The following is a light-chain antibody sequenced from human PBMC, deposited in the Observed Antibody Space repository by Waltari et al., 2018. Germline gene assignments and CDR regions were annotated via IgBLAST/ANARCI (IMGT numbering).Light chain of an antibody. Sequence: QSVLTQPPSVSGAPGQRVTISCTGSNSNIGAGYDGHWYQQFPGTAPKLLIFGNNNRPSGVPDRFSASKSGTSASLAITGLQAEDEADYYCQSYDISLSAWVFGGGTKLAVL. CDR2: GNN. J-gene: IGLJ3*02. CDR1: NSNIGAGYD. V-gene: IGLV1-40*01. CDR3: QSYDISLSAWV.